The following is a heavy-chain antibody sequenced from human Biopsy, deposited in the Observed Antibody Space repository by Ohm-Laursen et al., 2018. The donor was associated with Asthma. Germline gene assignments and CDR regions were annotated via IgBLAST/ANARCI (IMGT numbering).Heavy chain of an antibody. D-gene: IGHD1-1*01. J-gene: IGHJ3*02. V-gene: IGHV3-30*03. CDR2: ISKDASTQ. Sequence: SLRLSCAASGFRFSNFAIHWVRQAPRQGLEWVGVISKDASTQDYADSVKGRFTMARDNSKNTLDLQMNSLREEDTAVYYCVRDGTDDAFDIWGQGTVVSVSS. CDR1: GFRFSNFA. CDR3: VRDGTDDAFDI.